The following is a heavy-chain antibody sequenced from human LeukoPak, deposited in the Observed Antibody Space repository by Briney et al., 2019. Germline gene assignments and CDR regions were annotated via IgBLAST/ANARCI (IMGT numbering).Heavy chain of an antibody. CDR1: GYTFTGYY. CDR3: ARDLIAASGYDPNWFDP. V-gene: IGHV1-69*04. D-gene: IGHD5-12*01. Sequence: SVKVSCKASGYTFTGYYMHWVRQAPGQGLEWMGRIIPILGIANYAQKFQGRVTITADKSTSTAYMELSSLRSEDTAVYYCARDLIAASGYDPNWFDPWGQGTLVTVSS. J-gene: IGHJ5*02. CDR2: IIPILGIA.